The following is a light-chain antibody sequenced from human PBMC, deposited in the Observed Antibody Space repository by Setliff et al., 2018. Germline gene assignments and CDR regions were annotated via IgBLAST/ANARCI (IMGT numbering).Light chain of an antibody. V-gene: IGLV2-23*02. CDR2: DLN. J-gene: IGLJ3*02. CDR3: YSYGGYNNLL. CDR1: SGDIGTYNL. Sequence: QSVLTQPASVSGSPGQSITISCTGTSGDIGTYNLVSWYQQHPGKAPKLLIYDLNKRPSGVSSRFSGSKSGNTASLTISGLQPEDEAEYHCYSYGGYNNLLFGGGTKVTVL.